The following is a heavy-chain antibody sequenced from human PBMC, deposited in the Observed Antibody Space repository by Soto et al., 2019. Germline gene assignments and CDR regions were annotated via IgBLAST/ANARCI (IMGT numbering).Heavy chain of an antibody. CDR2: INAGNGNT. J-gene: IGHJ4*02. CDR3: ARRSEYSYGSYYFDY. CDR1: GYTFTSYA. D-gene: IGHD5-18*01. V-gene: IGHV1-3*01. Sequence: GASVKVPCKASGYTFTSYAMHWVRQAPGQRLEWMGWINAGNGNTKYSQKFQGRVTITRDTSASTAYMELSSLRSEDTAVYYCARRSEYSYGSYYFDYWGQGTLVTVYS.